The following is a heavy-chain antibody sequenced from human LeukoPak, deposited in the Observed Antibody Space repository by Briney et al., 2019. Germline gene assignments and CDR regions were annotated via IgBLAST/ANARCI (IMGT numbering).Heavy chain of an antibody. CDR1: GGSISSYY. V-gene: IGHV4-34*01. J-gene: IGHJ4*02. Sequence: SETLSLTCTVSGGSISSYYWSWIRQPPGKGLEWIGEIHHSGSTNYNPSLKSRVTISVDTSKNQFSLKLSSVTAADTAVYYCARGRLKWLVRDFFDYWGQGTLVTVSS. CDR2: IHHSGST. D-gene: IGHD6-19*01. CDR3: ARGRLKWLVRDFFDY.